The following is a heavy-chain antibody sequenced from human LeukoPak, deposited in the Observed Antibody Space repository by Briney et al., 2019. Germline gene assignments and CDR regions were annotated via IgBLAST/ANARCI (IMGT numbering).Heavy chain of an antibody. Sequence: KHGESLKISCKGSGYNFTNNWIGWVRQMPGKGLEWMGIIYPGDSDTRYSPSFQGQVTISAGKSISTAYLQWSSLKASDTAMYYCARRLGGVVAATGQYCYYMDVWGKGTTVTVSS. CDR3: ARRLGGVVAATGQYCYYMDV. J-gene: IGHJ6*03. V-gene: IGHV5-51*01. D-gene: IGHD2-15*01. CDR1: GYNFTNNW. CDR2: IYPGDSDT.